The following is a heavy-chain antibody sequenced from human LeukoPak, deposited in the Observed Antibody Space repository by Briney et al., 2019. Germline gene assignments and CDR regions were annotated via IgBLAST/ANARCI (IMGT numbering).Heavy chain of an antibody. Sequence: GASVKVSCKASGYTFTGYYMHWVRQAPGQGLEWMGWINPNSGGTNYAQKFQGRVTMTRDTSISTAYMELSRPRSDDTAVYYCARTPPPYYYDSSGYSNWFDPWGQGTLVTVSS. J-gene: IGHJ5*02. D-gene: IGHD3-22*01. CDR3: ARTPPPYYYDSSGYSNWFDP. CDR1: GYTFTGYY. V-gene: IGHV1-2*02. CDR2: INPNSGGT.